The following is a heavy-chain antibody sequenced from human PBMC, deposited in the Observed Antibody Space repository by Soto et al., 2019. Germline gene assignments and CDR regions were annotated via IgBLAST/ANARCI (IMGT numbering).Heavy chain of an antibody. CDR2: ISWNSGSI. D-gene: IGHD3-10*01. CDR3: AKVLLWFGELFSDAFDI. V-gene: IGHV3-9*01. J-gene: IGHJ3*02. CDR1: GFTFYDYA. Sequence: GGSLRLSCAASGFTFYDYAMHWVRQAPGKGLEWVSGISWNSGSIGYADSVKGRFTISRDNAKNSLYLQMNSLRAEDTALYYCAKVLLWFGELFSDAFDIWGQGTMVSVSS.